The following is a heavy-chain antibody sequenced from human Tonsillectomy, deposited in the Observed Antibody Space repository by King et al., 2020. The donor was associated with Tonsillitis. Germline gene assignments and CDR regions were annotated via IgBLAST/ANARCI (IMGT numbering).Heavy chain of an antibody. Sequence: VQLVESGGGVVQPGRSLRHSCAASGFSFSSYAMHWVRQAPGKGLEWVAVISYDGSNKYYADSVKGRFTISRDNSKNTLYLQMNSLRPEDTAVYFCARGSSGWEYWYFDLWGRGTLVTVSS. CDR2: ISYDGSNK. CDR1: GFSFSSYA. D-gene: IGHD6-19*01. J-gene: IGHJ2*01. CDR3: ARGSSGWEYWYFDL. V-gene: IGHV3-30-3*01.